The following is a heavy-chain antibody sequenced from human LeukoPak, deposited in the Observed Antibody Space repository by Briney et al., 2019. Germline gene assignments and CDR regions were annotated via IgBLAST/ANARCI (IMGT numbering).Heavy chain of an antibody. J-gene: IGHJ5*02. CDR1: ADSISGNY. CDR2: IHSSGTT. D-gene: IGHD2-2*03. Sequence: PSETLSLTCTVSADSISGNYWNWLRQPAGKGLEWIGRIHSSGTTNYNPSLKSRITMSIEKSQNQFSLKLSSVTAADTAVYYCARDYTGYNWFDPWGQGNLVTVSS. V-gene: IGHV4-4*07. CDR3: ARDYTGYNWFDP.